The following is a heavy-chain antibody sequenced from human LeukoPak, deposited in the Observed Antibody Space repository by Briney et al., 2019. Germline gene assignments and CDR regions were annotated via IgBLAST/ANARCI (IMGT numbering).Heavy chain of an antibody. Sequence: SETLSLTCAVYGGSFSGYYWSWIRQPPGKGLEWIGEINHSGSTNYNPSLKSRVTISVDTSKNQFSLKLSSVTAADTAVYYCAREKWLRSSFDYWGQGTLVTVSS. D-gene: IGHD5-12*01. V-gene: IGHV4-34*01. CDR3: AREKWLRSSFDY. CDR2: INHSGST. J-gene: IGHJ4*02. CDR1: GGSFSGYY.